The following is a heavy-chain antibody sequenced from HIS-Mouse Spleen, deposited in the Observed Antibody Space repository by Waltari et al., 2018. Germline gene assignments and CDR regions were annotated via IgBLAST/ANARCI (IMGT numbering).Heavy chain of an antibody. D-gene: IGHD6-19*01. Sequence: QVQLVESGGGVVQPGRSLRLSCAASGFIFSSYAMHWVRQAPGKGLEWVAVISYDGSNKYYADSVKGRFTISRDNSKNTLYLQMNSLRAEDTAVYYCARDGDSSGWYWFDPWGQGTLVTVSS. V-gene: IGHV3-30-3*01. CDR3: ARDGDSSGWYWFDP. J-gene: IGHJ5*02. CDR2: ISYDGSNK. CDR1: GFIFSSYA.